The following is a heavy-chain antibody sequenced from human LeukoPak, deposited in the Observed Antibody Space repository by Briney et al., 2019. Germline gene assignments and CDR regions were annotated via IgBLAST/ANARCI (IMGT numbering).Heavy chain of an antibody. CDR3: AKAATYFYGSVTYDWFES. J-gene: IGHJ5*01. CDR1: GFTFDDYA. D-gene: IGHD3-10*01. V-gene: IGHV3-9*01. Sequence: GGSLRLSCAASGFTFDDYAMHWVRQAPGKGLEWVSGISWNSGSIGYADSVKGRFTISRDNGKNTIYLQMNSLRVDDTAIYYCAKAATYFYGSVTYDWFESWGQGTLVTVSS. CDR2: ISWNSGSI.